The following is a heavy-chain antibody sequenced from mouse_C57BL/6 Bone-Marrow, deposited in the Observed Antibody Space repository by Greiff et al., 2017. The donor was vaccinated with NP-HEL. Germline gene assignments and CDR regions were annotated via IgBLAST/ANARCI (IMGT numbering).Heavy chain of an antibody. D-gene: IGHD2-3*01. CDR3: ARSRLYDGYYAWFAY. CDR1: GYSFTGYY. CDR2: IYPYNGVS. J-gene: IGHJ3*01. V-gene: IGHV1-31*01. Sequence: VQLQQSGPELVKPGASVKISCKASGYSFTGYYMHWVKQSHGNILDWIGYIYPYNGVSSYNQKFKGKATLTVDKSSSTAYMELRSLTSEDSAVYYCARSRLYDGYYAWFAYWGQGTLVTVSA.